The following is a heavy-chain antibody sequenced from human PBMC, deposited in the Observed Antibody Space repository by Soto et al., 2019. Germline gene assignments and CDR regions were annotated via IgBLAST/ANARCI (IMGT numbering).Heavy chain of an antibody. J-gene: IGHJ4*02. CDR1: GYTFTSYD. CDR3: ARERVGGFDY. CDR2: MNPNSGNT. Sequence: QVQLVQSGAEVKKPGASVKVSCKASGYTFTSYDINWVRQATGQGLEWMGWMNPNSGNTGYAQRFXGXVXMXXNTSISTAYMELSSLRSEDTAVYYCARERVGGFDYWGQGTLVTVSS. V-gene: IGHV1-8*01. D-gene: IGHD1-26*01.